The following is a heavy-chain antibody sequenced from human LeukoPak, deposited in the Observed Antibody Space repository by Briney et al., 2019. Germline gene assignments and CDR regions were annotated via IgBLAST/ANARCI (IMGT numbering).Heavy chain of an antibody. D-gene: IGHD3-16*01. Sequence: SETLSLTCTVSGGSISSSSYYWGWIRQPPGKGLEWIGSIYYSGSTYYNPSLKSRVTISVDTSKNQFSLELSSVTAADTAVYYCARDGGLLTQRGFDYWGQGTLVTVSS. CDR3: ARDGGLLTQRGFDY. V-gene: IGHV4-39*07. J-gene: IGHJ4*02. CDR2: IYYSGST. CDR1: GGSISSSSYY.